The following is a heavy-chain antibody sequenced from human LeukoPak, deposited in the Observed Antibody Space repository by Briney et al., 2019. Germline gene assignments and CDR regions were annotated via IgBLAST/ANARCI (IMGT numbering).Heavy chain of an antibody. CDR3: ARSRDWNYVGQNWFDP. CDR1: GGSFSGYY. V-gene: IGHV4-34*01. D-gene: IGHD1-7*01. Sequence: SETLPPTCAVYGGSFSGYYWSWIRQPPGKGLEWIGEINHSGSTNYNPSLKSRVTISVDTSKNQFSLKLSSVTAADTAVYYCARSRDWNYVGQNWFDPWGQGTLVTVPS. CDR2: INHSGST. J-gene: IGHJ5*02.